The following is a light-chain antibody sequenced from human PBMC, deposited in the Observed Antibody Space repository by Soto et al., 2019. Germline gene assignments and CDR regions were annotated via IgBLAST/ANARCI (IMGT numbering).Light chain of an antibody. J-gene: IGLJ1*01. CDR3: SSYTSSITLYV. CDR1: SSDVGGYNY. V-gene: IGLV2-14*01. Sequence: QSVLTQPASVSGSPGQSITISCTGTSSDVGGYNYVSWYQQHPGKAPKLMIYDVSNRPSGVSNRFSGSKSDNTASLTISGLQAEDEADYYCSSYTSSITLYVFGTGTKVTVL. CDR2: DVS.